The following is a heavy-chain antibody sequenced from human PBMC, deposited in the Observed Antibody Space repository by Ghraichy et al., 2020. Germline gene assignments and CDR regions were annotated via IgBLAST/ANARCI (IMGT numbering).Heavy chain of an antibody. CDR1: GFTFSSHA. CDR3: AKVVGEDILVVPAAISHDGFDI. V-gene: IGHV3-23*01. Sequence: GESLNISCAASGFTFSSHAMSWVRQAPGKGLEWVSVISGSGSSIYYADSVKGRYTISRDNSKNTLYLQMNSLRAEDTAVYYCAKVVGEDILVVPAAISHDGFDIWGQGTMVTVSS. CDR2: ISGSGSSI. D-gene: IGHD2-2*01. J-gene: IGHJ3*02.